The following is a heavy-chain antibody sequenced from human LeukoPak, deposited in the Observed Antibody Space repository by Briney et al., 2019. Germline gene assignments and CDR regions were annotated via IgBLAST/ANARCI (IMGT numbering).Heavy chain of an antibody. Sequence: GGSLRLSRAAPGFTFNNAWMNWVRQAPGKGLEWVAVISYDGSNKYCADSVKGRFTISRDNSKNTLYLQTNSLRAEDTAVYYCARDDHQGYSSSSHWFDPWGQGTLVTVSS. CDR3: ARDDHQGYSSSSHWFDP. CDR1: GFTFNNAW. D-gene: IGHD6-6*01. V-gene: IGHV3-30-3*01. J-gene: IGHJ5*02. CDR2: ISYDGSNK.